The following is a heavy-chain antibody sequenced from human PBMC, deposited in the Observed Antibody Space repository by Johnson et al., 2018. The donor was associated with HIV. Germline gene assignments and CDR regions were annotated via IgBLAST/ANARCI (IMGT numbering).Heavy chain of an antibody. J-gene: IGHJ3*02. CDR1: GFTFSSYG. CDR3: AKGHSSGYPKDAFDI. V-gene: IGHV3-30*02. CDR2: IRNDGSNE. Sequence: QEQLVESGGGLVQPGGSLRLSCAASGFTFSSYGLHWVRQAPGKGLQWVAFIRNDGSNEYYADSVKGRFTISRDNSKNTLYLQMNSLRAEDTAMYYCAKGHSSGYPKDAFDIWGRGTIVTVSS. D-gene: IGHD3-22*01.